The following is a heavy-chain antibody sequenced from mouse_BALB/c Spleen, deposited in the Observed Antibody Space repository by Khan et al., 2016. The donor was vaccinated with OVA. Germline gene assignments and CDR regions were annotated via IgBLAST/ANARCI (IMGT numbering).Heavy chain of an antibody. D-gene: IGHD2-14*01. CDR2: IWGGGGT. Sequence: VQLKESGPGLVAPSQSLSITCTVSGFSLSRYNIHWVRQPPGKGLEWLGMIWGGGGTDYNSTLKSRLSISKDNSKSQVFLKMNSLQTDDTARYYCARAYYRYDGYYAMDYGGQGTSVTVSS. CDR3: ARAYYRYDGYYAMDY. J-gene: IGHJ4*01. V-gene: IGHV2-6-4*01. CDR1: GFSLSRYN.